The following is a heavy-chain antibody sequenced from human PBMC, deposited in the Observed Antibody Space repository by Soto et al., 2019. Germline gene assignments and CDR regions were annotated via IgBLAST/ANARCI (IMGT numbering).Heavy chain of an antibody. Sequence: QVQLVQSGAEVKKPGASVKVSCKASGYTFTSYDINWVRQATGQGLEWMGWMNPNSGGTNYAQKFQGRVTMTRDTSISTAYMELSRLRSDDTAVYYCAREGVGGALTGDHYYYGMDVWGQGTTVTVSS. CDR2: MNPNSGGT. D-gene: IGHD7-27*01. J-gene: IGHJ6*02. V-gene: IGHV1-2*02. CDR3: AREGVGGALTGDHYYYGMDV. CDR1: GYTFTSYD.